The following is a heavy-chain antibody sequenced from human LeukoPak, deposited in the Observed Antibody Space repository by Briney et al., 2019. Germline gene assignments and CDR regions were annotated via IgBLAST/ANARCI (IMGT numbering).Heavy chain of an antibody. Sequence: GGSLRLSCAASGFILSNHAMSWVRQVPGKGLQWISVISGSGRTIEYEDSVKGRFTISRDNSKNTLSLQMNSLRVEDTAIYYCAKNVMVKRYIDYWGQGTLVTVSS. CDR3: AKNVMVKRYIDY. CDR1: GFILSNHA. V-gene: IGHV3-23*01. D-gene: IGHD5-18*01. CDR2: ISGSGRTI. J-gene: IGHJ4*02.